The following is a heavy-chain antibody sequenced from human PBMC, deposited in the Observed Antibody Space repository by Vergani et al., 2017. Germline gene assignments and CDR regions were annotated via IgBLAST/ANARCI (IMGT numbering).Heavy chain of an antibody. J-gene: IGHJ4*02. CDR3: ARGMYSSGWYGPYDY. CDR2: ISSSSSYI. Sequence: EVQLVESGGGLVKPGGSLRLSCAASGFPFSSYSMNWVRQAPGKGLEWVSSISSSSSYIYYADSVKGRFTISRDNAKNSLYLQMNSLRAEDTAVYYCARGMYSSGWYGPYDYWGQGTLVTVSS. D-gene: IGHD6-19*01. V-gene: IGHV3-21*01. CDR1: GFPFSSYS.